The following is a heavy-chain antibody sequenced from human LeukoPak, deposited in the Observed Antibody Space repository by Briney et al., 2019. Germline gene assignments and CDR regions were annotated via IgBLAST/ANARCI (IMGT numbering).Heavy chain of an antibody. J-gene: IGHJ4*02. Sequence: PSETLSLTCAVYGGSFSGYYWSWIRQPPGKGLEWIGEINHNGSTNYNPSLKSRVTISVDTSKNQFSLKLSSVTAADTAVYYCARGGGVGAIHYWGQGTLVTVSS. V-gene: IGHV4-34*01. CDR1: GGSFSGYY. CDR3: ARGGGVGAIHY. CDR2: INHNGST. D-gene: IGHD1-26*01.